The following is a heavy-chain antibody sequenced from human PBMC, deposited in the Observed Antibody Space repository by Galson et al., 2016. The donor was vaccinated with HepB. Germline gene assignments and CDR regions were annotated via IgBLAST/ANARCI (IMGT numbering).Heavy chain of an antibody. J-gene: IGHJ2*01. CDR1: GFTLGNYW. V-gene: IGHV3-7*04. CDR3: TRNFDL. Sequence: SLRLSCAASGFTLGNYWMNWARQAPGKGLEWLANIKKAGSEINYVDSVKGRFTISRDNAKNSLYLQMNSLRAEDTALYYCTRNFDLWGRGTQVTVSS. CDR2: IKKAGSEI.